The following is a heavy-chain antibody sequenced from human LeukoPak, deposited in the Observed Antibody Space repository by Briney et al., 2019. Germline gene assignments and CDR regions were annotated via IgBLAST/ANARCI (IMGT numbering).Heavy chain of an antibody. V-gene: IGHV1-69*05. D-gene: IGHD1-26*01. CDR2: IIPIFGTA. CDR3: ARVVSGVGATTYYYYMDV. CDR1: GGTFSGYA. J-gene: IGHJ6*03. Sequence: GASVKVSCKASGGTFSGYAISWVRQAPGQGLEWMGRIIPIFGTANYAQKFQGRVTITTDESTSTAYMELSSLRSEDTAVYYCARVVSGVGATTYYYYMDVWGKGTTVTVSS.